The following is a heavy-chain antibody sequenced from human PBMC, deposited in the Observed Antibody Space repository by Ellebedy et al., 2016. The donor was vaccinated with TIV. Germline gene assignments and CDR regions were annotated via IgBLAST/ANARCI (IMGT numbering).Heavy chain of an antibody. V-gene: IGHV3-23*01. CDR3: ARRSTDFAFDS. CDR1: GFTFSTYP. J-gene: IGHJ4*02. Sequence: PGGSLRLSCAAPGFTFSTYPMNWVRQAPGKGLEWVSFISANGGTTYYADAVKGRFTISRDNSKNTLFLQMSSLRAEDTAVYFCARRSTDFAFDSWGQGTLVTVSS. CDR2: ISANGGTT. D-gene: IGHD3/OR15-3a*01.